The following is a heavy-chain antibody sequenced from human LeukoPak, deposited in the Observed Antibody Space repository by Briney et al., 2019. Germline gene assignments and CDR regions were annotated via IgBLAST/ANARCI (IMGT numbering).Heavy chain of an antibody. CDR2: ITDYTGNT. D-gene: IGHD3-22*01. CDR3: ARGRIAKIVVVHSFHYGMDV. J-gene: IGHJ6*02. Sequence: SETLSLTCAVFGGSFTDYFWTWIRQSPGKGLEWIGEITDYTGNTNYNPSLNSRVSISLEKSKNQFSLELRSVTAADTAVYYCARGRIAKIVVVHSFHYGMDVWGQGTTVTVSS. CDR1: GGSFTDYF. V-gene: IGHV4-34*01.